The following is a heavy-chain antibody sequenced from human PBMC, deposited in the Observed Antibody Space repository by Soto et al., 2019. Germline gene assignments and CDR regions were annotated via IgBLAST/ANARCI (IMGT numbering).Heavy chain of an antibody. J-gene: IGHJ4*02. CDR2: IYYSGRT. CDR3: AREGDYYFDY. Sequence: SETLSLTCTVSGGSISSYYWSWIRQPPGKGLEWIGYIYYSGRTNYNPFLKSRVTISVDTSKNQFSLKLSSVTAADTAVYYCAREGDYYFDYWGQGTLVTVSS. V-gene: IGHV4-59*01. D-gene: IGHD3-16*01. CDR1: GGSISSYY.